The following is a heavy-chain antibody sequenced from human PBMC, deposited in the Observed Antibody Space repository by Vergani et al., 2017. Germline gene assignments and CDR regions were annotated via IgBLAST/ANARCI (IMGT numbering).Heavy chain of an antibody. CDR1: GYSFINYG. J-gene: IGHJ6*02. D-gene: IGHD3-9*01. CDR3: AREGFYDNIRETYSPPSYYGMGV. V-gene: IGHV1-18*01. Sequence: VQSGDEVKKPGASVKVSCKTSGYSFINYGISWVRQAPGQGLEWLGWVSPYNGNTNYGQKLQGRITMTTDTSTRTAYMQLRCLTFDDTAGYYCAREGFYDNIRETYSPPSYYGMGVWGQGTKVTVAS. CDR2: VSPYNGNT.